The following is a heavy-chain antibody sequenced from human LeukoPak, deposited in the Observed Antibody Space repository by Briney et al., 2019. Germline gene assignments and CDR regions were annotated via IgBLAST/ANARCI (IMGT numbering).Heavy chain of an antibody. Sequence: ASVKVSCKASGYTFTGYYMHWVRQAPGQGLEWMGWTNPNSGGTNYAQKFQGRVTMTRDTSISTAYMELSRLRSDDTAVYYCARELAEGSQIDYWGQGTLVTVSS. CDR2: TNPNSGGT. D-gene: IGHD1-26*01. CDR1: GYTFTGYY. J-gene: IGHJ4*02. CDR3: ARELAEGSQIDY. V-gene: IGHV1-2*02.